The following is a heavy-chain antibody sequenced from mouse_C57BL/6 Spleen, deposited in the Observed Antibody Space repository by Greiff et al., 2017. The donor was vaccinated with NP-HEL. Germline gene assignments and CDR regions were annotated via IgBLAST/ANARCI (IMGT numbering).Heavy chain of an antibody. J-gene: IGHJ4*01. D-gene: IGHD2-3*01. CDR3: ARPDGYYPFYAMDD. CDR2: ISSGGSYT. Sequence: EVQGVESGGDLVKPGGSLKLSCAASGFTFSSYGMSWVRQTPDKRLEWVATISSGGSYTYYPDSVKGRFTISRDNAKNTLYLQMSSLKSEDTAMYDCARPDGYYPFYAMDDWGQGTSVTVSS. V-gene: IGHV5-6*01. CDR1: GFTFSSYG.